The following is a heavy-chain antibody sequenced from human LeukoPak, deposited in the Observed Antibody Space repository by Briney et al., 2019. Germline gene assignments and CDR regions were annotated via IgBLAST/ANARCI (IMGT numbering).Heavy chain of an antibody. Sequence: GGSLRLSCAASGCTFSSYSMSWVRQAPGKGLEWVSSISSSGSYTYYADSVKGRFTISRDNAKNSLYLQMNSLRAEDTAVYYCARDYPEDCSSKSCPSPFDYWGQGTLVTVSS. CDR2: ISSSGSYT. J-gene: IGHJ4*02. D-gene: IGHD2-2*01. CDR3: ARDYPEDCSSKSCPSPFDY. CDR1: GCTFSSYS. V-gene: IGHV3-21*01.